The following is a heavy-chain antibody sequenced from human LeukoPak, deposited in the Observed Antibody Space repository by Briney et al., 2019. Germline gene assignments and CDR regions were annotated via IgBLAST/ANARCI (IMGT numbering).Heavy chain of an antibody. D-gene: IGHD2-2*01. V-gene: IGHV1-3*01. CDR1: GYTFTSYA. CDR2: INAGNGNT. J-gene: IGHJ6*02. CDR3: AREAYCSSTSCYLPYYYYGMDV. Sequence: GASVKVSCKASGYTFTSYAMHWVRQAPGQRLEWMGWINAGNGNTKYSQKFQGRVTITRDTSASTAYMELSSLRSEDTAVYYCAREAYCSSTSCYLPYYYYGMDVWGQGTTVTVSS.